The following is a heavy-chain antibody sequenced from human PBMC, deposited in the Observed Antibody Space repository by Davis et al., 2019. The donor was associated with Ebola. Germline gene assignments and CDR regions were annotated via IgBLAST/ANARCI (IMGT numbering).Heavy chain of an antibody. Sequence: GGSLRLSCAVSGFTFSSYWMSWVRQAPGKGLEWVANIKQDGSEIHYVDSVKGRFTISRDNAKNSLYLQMNSLRAEDTAVYYCARDQSSSSWYVYWGQGTLVTVSS. J-gene: IGHJ4*02. V-gene: IGHV3-7*01. CDR2: IKQDGSEI. D-gene: IGHD6-13*01. CDR1: GFTFSSYW. CDR3: ARDQSSSSWYVY.